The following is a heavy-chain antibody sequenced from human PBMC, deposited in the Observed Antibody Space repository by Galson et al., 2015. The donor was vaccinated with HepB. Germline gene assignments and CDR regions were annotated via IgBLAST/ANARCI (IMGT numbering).Heavy chain of an antibody. V-gene: IGHV3-30*18. CDR2: ISYDVSNK. D-gene: IGHD4-17*01. CDR1: GFTFSSYG. CDR3: AKGPYGDYGQYYFDY. Sequence: SMRLPCAASGFTFSSYGMHWVRQAPGKGLEWVSVISYDVSNKYYAASVKGRFTIPIDNSKNTLYLQMNSLRAEDTAVYYCAKGPYGDYGQYYFDYWGQGTLVTVSS. J-gene: IGHJ4*02.